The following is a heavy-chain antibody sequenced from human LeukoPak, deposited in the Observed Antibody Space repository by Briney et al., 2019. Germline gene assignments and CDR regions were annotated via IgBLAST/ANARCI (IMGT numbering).Heavy chain of an antibody. D-gene: IGHD2-2*01. CDR3: ARPAPEYCSVTSCWGT. Sequence: SETLSLTCTVSGGSISSSSYYWGWIRQPPGKGLEWIGSIYYSGSTYYNPSLKSRVTISVDTSKNQFSLKLSSVTAADTAVYYCARPAPEYCSVTSCWGTWGQGTLVTVAS. J-gene: IGHJ5*02. CDR1: GGSISSSSYY. CDR2: IYYSGST. V-gene: IGHV4-39*01.